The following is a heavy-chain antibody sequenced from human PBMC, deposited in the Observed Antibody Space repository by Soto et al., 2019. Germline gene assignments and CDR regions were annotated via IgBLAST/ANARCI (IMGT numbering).Heavy chain of an antibody. J-gene: IGHJ6*02. V-gene: IGHV1-69*13. CDR2: IIPIFGTA. CDR1: GGTFSSYA. Sequence: GASVKVSCKASGGTFSSYAISWVRQAPGQGLEWMGGIIPIFGTANYAQKFQGRVTITADESTSAAYMELSSLRSEDTAVYYCASTSDHLWSGYYRGRDYYYGMDVWGQGTTGTVSS. D-gene: IGHD3-3*01. CDR3: ASTSDHLWSGYYRGRDYYYGMDV.